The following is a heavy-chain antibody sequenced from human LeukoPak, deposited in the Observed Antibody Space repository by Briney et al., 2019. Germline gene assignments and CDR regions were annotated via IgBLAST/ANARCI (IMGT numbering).Heavy chain of an antibody. V-gene: IGHV1-46*01. CDR2: INPSGGST. D-gene: IGHD3-22*01. Sequence: ASVKVSCKASGYTFTSYYMHWVRQAPGQGLEWMGIINPSGGSTSYAQKFQGRVTMTRDTSTSTVYMELSSLRSEDTAVYYCARVYSSRYYNDNSGYYGSDDAFDIWGQGTMVSVSS. CDR3: ARVYSSRYYNDNSGYYGSDDAFDI. J-gene: IGHJ3*02. CDR1: GYTFTSYY.